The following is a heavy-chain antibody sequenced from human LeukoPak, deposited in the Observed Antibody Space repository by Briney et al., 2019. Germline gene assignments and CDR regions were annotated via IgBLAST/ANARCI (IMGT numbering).Heavy chain of an antibody. CDR3: ARAFALGGAMVTSYWFDP. CDR1: GYTFTGYY. D-gene: IGHD5-18*01. CDR2: INPNSGGT. V-gene: IGHV1-2*02. J-gene: IGHJ5*02. Sequence: GASVKVSCKACGYTFTGYYMHWVRQAPGQGLEWMGWINPNSGGTNYAQKFQGRVTMTRDTSISTAYMELSRLRSDDTAVYYCARAFALGGAMVTSYWFDPWGQGTLVTVSS.